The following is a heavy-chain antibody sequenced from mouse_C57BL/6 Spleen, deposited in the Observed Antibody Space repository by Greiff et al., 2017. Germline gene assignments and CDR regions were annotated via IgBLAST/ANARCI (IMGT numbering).Heavy chain of an antibody. J-gene: IGHJ4*01. CDR1: GYAFSSYW. CDR2: IYPGSGDT. Sequence: VQLQQSGAELVKPGASVKISCKASGYAFSSYWMNWVKQRPGKGLDWIGQIYPGSGDTNYNGKFKGKATMTADKSSSTAYMQLSSLTSEDSAFYCCARRSSGYAMYDWGQGTSVTCSS. CDR3: ARRSSGYAMYD. D-gene: IGHD3-2*02. V-gene: IGHV1-80*01.